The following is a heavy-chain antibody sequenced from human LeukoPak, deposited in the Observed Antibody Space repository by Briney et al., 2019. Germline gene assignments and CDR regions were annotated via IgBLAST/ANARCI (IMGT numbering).Heavy chain of an antibody. V-gene: IGHV3-30*18. Sequence: GGSLRLSCVVSGFIFSNYGMHWVRQAPGKGLEWVAVLSSDGSNKYYTDSVKGRFIISRDNSKDTLYLQMNSLRVEDTALYYCAKGGEICSGGSCSPGYWGQGTLVTVSS. D-gene: IGHD2-15*01. CDR3: AKGGEICSGGSCSPGY. CDR2: LSSDGSNK. J-gene: IGHJ4*02. CDR1: GFIFSNYG.